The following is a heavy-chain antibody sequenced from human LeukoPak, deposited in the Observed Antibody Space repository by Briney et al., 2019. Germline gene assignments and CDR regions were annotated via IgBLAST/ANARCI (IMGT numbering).Heavy chain of an antibody. CDR2: IIPIFGTA. Sequence: ASVKVSCKASGGTFSSYAIGWVRQAPGQGLEWMGGIIPIFGTANYAQKFQGRVTITADESTSTAYMELSSLRSEDTAVYYCARELQYSSSWYNYYYGMDVWGQGTTVTVSS. CDR1: GGTFSSYA. J-gene: IGHJ6*02. D-gene: IGHD6-13*01. V-gene: IGHV1-69*13. CDR3: ARELQYSSSWYNYYYGMDV.